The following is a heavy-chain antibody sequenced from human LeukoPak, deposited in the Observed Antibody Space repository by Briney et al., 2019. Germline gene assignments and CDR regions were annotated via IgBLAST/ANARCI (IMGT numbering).Heavy chain of an antibody. CDR3: ARDPFDFWSGYDYYFDY. CDR1: GFTFSSYW. V-gene: IGHV3-7*01. CDR2: IKQDGSEK. D-gene: IGHD3-3*01. J-gene: IGHJ4*02. Sequence: SGGSLRLSCAASGFTFSSYWMSWVRQAPGKGLEWVANIKQDGSEKYYVDSVKGRFTISRDNAKNSLYLQMNSLRAEDTAVYYCARDPFDFWSGYDYYFDYWGQGTLVTVSS.